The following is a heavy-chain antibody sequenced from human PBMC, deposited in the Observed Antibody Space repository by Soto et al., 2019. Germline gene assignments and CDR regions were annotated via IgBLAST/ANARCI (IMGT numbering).Heavy chain of an antibody. J-gene: IGHJ5*02. D-gene: IGHD3-9*01. Sequence: ASVKVSCKASGGTFSMYAISWVRQAPGQGPEWMGGIIPIFGTANYAQKFQGRVTITADESTSTAYMELSSLRCEDTAVYYYARGGFAYYDILTGYSLSDPWGQGTLVTVSS. CDR3: ARGGFAYYDILTGYSLSDP. V-gene: IGHV1-69*13. CDR1: GGTFSMYA. CDR2: IIPIFGTA.